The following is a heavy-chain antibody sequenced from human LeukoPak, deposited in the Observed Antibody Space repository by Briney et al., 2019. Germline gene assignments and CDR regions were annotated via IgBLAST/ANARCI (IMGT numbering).Heavy chain of an antibody. V-gene: IGHV4-31*03. D-gene: IGHD1-1*01. Sequence: SQTLSLTCTVSGDSISNGGYFWSWIRQHPGKGLEWIGYIYYTGSTTYNPSLQSRVTISVDTSKNNFSLRLNSVTAADTAVYFCARGLPGARIPYHFDSWGQGTLVAVSS. CDR2: IYYTGST. CDR3: ARGLPGARIPYHFDS. CDR1: GDSISNGGYF. J-gene: IGHJ4*02.